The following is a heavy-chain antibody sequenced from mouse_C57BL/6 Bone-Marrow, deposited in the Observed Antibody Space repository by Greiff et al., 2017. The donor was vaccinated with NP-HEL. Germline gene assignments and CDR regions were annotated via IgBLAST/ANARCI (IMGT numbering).Heavy chain of an antibody. Sequence: DVQLQESGPGLVKPSQSLSLTCSVTGYSITSGYYWNWIRQFPGNKLEWMGYISYDGSNNYNPSLKNRISITRDTSKNQFFLKLNSVTTEDTATYYCASLGGFAYWGQGTLVTVSA. CDR3: ASLGGFAY. D-gene: IGHD3-3*01. CDR1: GYSITSGYY. CDR2: ISYDGSN. J-gene: IGHJ3*01. V-gene: IGHV3-6*01.